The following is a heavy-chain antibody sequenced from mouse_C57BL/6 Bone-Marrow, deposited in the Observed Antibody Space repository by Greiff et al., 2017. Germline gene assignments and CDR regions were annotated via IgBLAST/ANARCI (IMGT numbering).Heavy chain of an antibody. Sequence: EVQLQQSGPELVKPGASVKIPCKASGYTFTDYNMDWVKQSHGKSLEWIGDINPNNGGTIYNQKFKGKATLTVDKSSSTAYMELRSLTSEDTAVYYCARGAVVTHWYFDVWGTGTTVTVSS. J-gene: IGHJ1*03. CDR2: INPNNGGT. CDR3: ARGAVVTHWYFDV. CDR1: GYTFTDYN. D-gene: IGHD1-1*01. V-gene: IGHV1-18*01.